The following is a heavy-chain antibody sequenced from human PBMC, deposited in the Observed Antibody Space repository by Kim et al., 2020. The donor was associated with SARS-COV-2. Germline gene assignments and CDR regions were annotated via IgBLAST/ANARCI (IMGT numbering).Heavy chain of an antibody. D-gene: IGHD5-18*01. CDR3: ARGGNTAMRTYYYYYGMDV. J-gene: IGHJ6*02. CDR1: GFTFSSYG. V-gene: IGHV3-33*01. Sequence: GGSLRLSCAASGFTFSSYGMHWVRQAPGKGLEWVAVIWYDGSNKYYADSVKGRFTISRDNSKNTLYLQMNSLRAEDTAVYYCARGGNTAMRTYYYYYGMDVWGQGTTVTVSS. CDR2: IWYDGSNK.